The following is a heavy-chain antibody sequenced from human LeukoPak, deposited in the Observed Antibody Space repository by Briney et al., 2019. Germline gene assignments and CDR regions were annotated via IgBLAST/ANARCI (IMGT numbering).Heavy chain of an antibody. Sequence: PSETLSLTCSVSGGFNTHHYWTWIRQPAGKGLEWIGRIFTTGNTDYNPSLKSRVTMSIDRSKNQFSLKLSAVTAADTAVYFCGFSEGDYWGQGALVTVSS. D-gene: IGHD6-25*01. CDR2: IFTTGNT. V-gene: IGHV4-4*07. CDR1: GGFNTHHY. J-gene: IGHJ4*02. CDR3: GFSEGDY.